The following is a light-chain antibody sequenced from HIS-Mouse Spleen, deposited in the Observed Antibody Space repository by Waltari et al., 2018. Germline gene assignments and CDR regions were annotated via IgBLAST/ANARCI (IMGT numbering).Light chain of an antibody. CDR2: EGS. Sequence: QSALTQPASVSGSPGQSITLSCTGTSRYVGSYNLVSWYQQHPGKAPKLMIYEGSKRPSGVSNRFSGSKSGNTASLTISGLQAEDEADYYCCSYAGSSTFVVFGGGTKLTVL. CDR1: SRYVGSYNL. J-gene: IGLJ2*01. V-gene: IGLV2-23*01. CDR3: CSYAGSSTFVV.